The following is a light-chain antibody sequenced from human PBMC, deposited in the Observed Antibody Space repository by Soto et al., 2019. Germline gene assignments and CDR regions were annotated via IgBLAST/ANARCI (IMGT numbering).Light chain of an antibody. V-gene: IGLV8-61*01. CDR3: VLYMGSGISGV. Sequence: QAVVTQEPSFSVSPGGTVTLTCGLGSGSVSTSYYPSWYQQTPGQAPRTLIYSTNTRSSGVPDRFSGSILGNKAALTITGAQADDESDYYCVLYMGSGISGVFGGGTKLTVL. CDR2: STN. CDR1: SGSVSTSYY. J-gene: IGLJ2*01.